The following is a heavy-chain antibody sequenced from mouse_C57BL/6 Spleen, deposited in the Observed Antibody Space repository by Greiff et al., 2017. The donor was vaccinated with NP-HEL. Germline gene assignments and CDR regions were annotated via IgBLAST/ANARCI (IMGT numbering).Heavy chain of an antibody. CDR3: ARPGYYGSSSWFAY. Sequence: EVMLVESGGGLVKPGGSLKLSCAASGFTFSDYGMHWVRQAPEKGLEWVAYISSGSSTIYYADTVKGRFTISRDNAKNTLLLQMTSLRSEDTAMYYCARPGYYGSSSWFAYWGQGTLVTVSA. CDR1: GFTFSDYG. V-gene: IGHV5-17*01. CDR2: ISSGSSTI. J-gene: IGHJ3*01. D-gene: IGHD1-1*01.